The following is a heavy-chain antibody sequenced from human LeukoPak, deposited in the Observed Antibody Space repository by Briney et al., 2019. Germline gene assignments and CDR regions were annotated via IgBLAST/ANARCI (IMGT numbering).Heavy chain of an antibody. CDR3: ARNESVLGTPGLKDFFDD. CDR1: GGSNIGSSDY. J-gene: IGHJ4*02. V-gene: IGHV4-39*01. Sequence: SETLPLTCTVSGGSNIGSSDYWGWIRQSPGKGLGWIGSVYYSGSTYYNPSLKSRVSISVDTSKNQFHVRLTSVTAADTAVYYCARNESVLGTPGLKDFFDDWGQGTLVTVSS. CDR2: VYYSGST. D-gene: IGHD4-23*01.